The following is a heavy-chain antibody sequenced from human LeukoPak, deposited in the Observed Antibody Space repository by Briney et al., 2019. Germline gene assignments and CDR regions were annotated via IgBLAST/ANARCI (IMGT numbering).Heavy chain of an antibody. Sequence: GSLRLSCAASGFTFNTYGMSWVRQAPGKGLEWVSSINNRGGSTYYADSVKGRFTISRDNSKNTLYLQMNSLRAEDTAVYYCARGVTNSPDFDYWGQGTLVTVSS. CDR1: GFTFNTYG. V-gene: IGHV3-23*01. J-gene: IGHJ4*02. D-gene: IGHD4-17*01. CDR2: INNRGGST. CDR3: ARGVTNSPDFDY.